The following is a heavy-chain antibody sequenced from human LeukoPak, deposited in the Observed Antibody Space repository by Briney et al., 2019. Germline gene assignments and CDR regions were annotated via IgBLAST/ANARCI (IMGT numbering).Heavy chain of an antibody. D-gene: IGHD1-26*01. CDR3: ARLASGSYGPLTPFDY. J-gene: IGHJ4*02. V-gene: IGHV4-59*08. Sequence: TSETLSLTCTVSGGSISSYYWTWIRQPPGKGLEWIGDIYYSGSTNYNPSLKSRVTISVDTSKNQFSLRLSSVTAADTAVYYSARLASGSYGPLTPFDYWGQGTLVTVSS. CDR2: IYYSGST. CDR1: GGSISSYY.